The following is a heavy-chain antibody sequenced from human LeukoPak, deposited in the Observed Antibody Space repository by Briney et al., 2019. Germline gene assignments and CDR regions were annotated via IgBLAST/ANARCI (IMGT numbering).Heavy chain of an antibody. V-gene: IGHV1-69*05. CDR2: IIPIFGTA. Sequence: SVKVSCKASGGTFSSYAISWVRQAPGQGLEWMGGIIPIFGTANYAQKFQGRVTITTDESTSTAYMELSSLRSEDMAVYYCARGDSSGYSSFDYWGQGTLVTVSS. CDR1: GGTFSSYA. CDR3: ARGDSSGYSSFDY. J-gene: IGHJ4*02. D-gene: IGHD3-22*01.